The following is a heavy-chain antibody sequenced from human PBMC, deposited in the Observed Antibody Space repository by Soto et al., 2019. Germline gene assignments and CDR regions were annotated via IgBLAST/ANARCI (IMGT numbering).Heavy chain of an antibody. V-gene: IGHV4-59*01. CDR3: ARVGVSSWYYFDY. CDR2: IYYSGST. CDR1: GGSISSYY. Sequence: PSETLSLTCTVSGGSISSYYWSWIRQPPGKGLEWIGYIYYSGSTNYNPSLKSRVTISVDTSKNQFSLKLSSVTAADTAVYYCARVGVSSWYYFDYWGQGTLVTVSS. J-gene: IGHJ4*02. D-gene: IGHD6-13*01.